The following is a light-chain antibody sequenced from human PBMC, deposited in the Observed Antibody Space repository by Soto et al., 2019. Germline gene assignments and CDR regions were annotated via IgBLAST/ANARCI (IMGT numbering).Light chain of an antibody. CDR2: DAS. J-gene: IGKJ1*01. CDR3: QQYNSYSKT. V-gene: IGKV1-5*01. Sequence: IQLTQSPSSLYASVGYRVTITCRASQGISSWLAWYQQKPGKAPKLLIHDASSLESGVPSRFSGSGSGTEFTLTISSLQPDDFATYYCQQYNSYSKTFGQGTKVDIK. CDR1: QGISSW.